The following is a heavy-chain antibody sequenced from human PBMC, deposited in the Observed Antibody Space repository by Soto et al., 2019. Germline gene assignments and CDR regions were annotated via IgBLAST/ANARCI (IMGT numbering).Heavy chain of an antibody. CDR1: GDSVSSNSAA. CDR3: ARFMHSSSSGGYYYYGMDV. CDR2: TYYRSKWYN. D-gene: IGHD6-6*01. Sequence: SQTLSLTWAISGDSVSSNSAAWNWIRQSPSRGLEWLGRTYYRSKWYNDYAVSVKSRITINPDTSKNQFSLQLNSVTPEDTAVYYCARFMHSSSSGGYYYYGMDVWGQGTTVTVSS. V-gene: IGHV6-1*01. J-gene: IGHJ6*02.